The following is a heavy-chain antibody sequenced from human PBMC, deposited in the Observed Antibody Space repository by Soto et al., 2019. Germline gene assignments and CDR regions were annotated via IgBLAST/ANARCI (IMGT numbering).Heavy chain of an antibody. Sequence: LGESLKISCKGSGYSFTSYWIGWVRQMPVKGLEWMGIIYPGDSDTRYSPSFQGQVTISADKSISTAYLQWSSLKASDTAMYYCARPRGTNDYGDYELAYWGQGTLVTVSS. D-gene: IGHD4-17*01. CDR3: ARPRGTNDYGDYELAY. CDR2: IYPGDSDT. V-gene: IGHV5-51*01. CDR1: GYSFTSYW. J-gene: IGHJ4*02.